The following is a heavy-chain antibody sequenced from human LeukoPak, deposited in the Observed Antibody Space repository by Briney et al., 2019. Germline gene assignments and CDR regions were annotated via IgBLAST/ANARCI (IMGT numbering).Heavy chain of an antibody. V-gene: IGHV3-30*02. Sequence: GGSLRLSCAASGFVFGNFDMHWVRQSPGKGLEWVAFTNYDGINEYYADFVKGRFTISRDNSRNTLYLQMNSLTTEDTAVYFCAKDRSSGWRGGYCFDYWGQGSLVTVSS. J-gene: IGHJ4*02. CDR1: GFVFGNFD. D-gene: IGHD6-19*01. CDR3: AKDRSSGWRGGYCFDY. CDR2: TNYDGINE.